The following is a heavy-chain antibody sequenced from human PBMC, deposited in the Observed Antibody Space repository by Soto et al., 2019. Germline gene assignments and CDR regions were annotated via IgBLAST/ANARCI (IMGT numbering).Heavy chain of an antibody. CDR3: ARAGPMDRAFDI. CDR1: GFTFTSSA. CDR2: IIVYSGNT. V-gene: IGHV1-58*02. J-gene: IGHJ3*02. Sequence: SVKVSCKASGFTFTSSAMQWVRQARGQRLEWIGWIIVYSGNTNYAQKLQDRVTITTDTSTSTAYMELSSLRSDDTAVYYCARAGPMDRAFDIWGQGTMVTVSS. D-gene: IGHD3-10*01.